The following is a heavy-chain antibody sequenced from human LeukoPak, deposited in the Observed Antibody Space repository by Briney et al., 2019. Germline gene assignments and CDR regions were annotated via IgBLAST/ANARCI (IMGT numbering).Heavy chain of an antibody. CDR3: ARPGHYDFWSGYYWAY. J-gene: IGHJ4*02. D-gene: IGHD3-3*01. CDR2: FYSSGTT. Sequence: SETLSLTCTFSGGSISIYYWSWIRQPAGKGLEWIGRFYSSGTTNYNPSLKSRVTISVDTSKNQFSLKLSSVTAADTAVYYCARPGHYDFWSGYYWAYWGQGTLVTVSS. CDR1: GGSISIYY. V-gene: IGHV4-4*07.